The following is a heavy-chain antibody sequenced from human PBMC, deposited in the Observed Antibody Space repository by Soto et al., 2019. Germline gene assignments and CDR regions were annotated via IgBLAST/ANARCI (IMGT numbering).Heavy chain of an antibody. V-gene: IGHV1-3*01. CDR2: INAGNGNT. Sequence: ASVKVSCKASGYTFTSYAMHWLRQAPGQRLEWMGWINAGNGNTKYSQKFQGRVTITRDTSASTAYMELSSLRSEDTAVYYCARVPTGSYSYWFDPWGQGTLVTVSS. D-gene: IGHD1-26*01. CDR1: GYTFTSYA. J-gene: IGHJ5*02. CDR3: ARVPTGSYSYWFDP.